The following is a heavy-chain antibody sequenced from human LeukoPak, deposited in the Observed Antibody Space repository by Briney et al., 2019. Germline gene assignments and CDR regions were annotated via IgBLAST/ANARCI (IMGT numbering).Heavy chain of an antibody. V-gene: IGHV4-38-2*01. CDR3: ARLWTWQVGAIPYYFDY. D-gene: IGHD1-26*01. CDR2: IYHSGST. J-gene: IGHJ4*02. CDR1: GYSISSGYY. Sequence: SETLSLTCAVSGYSISSGYYWGWTRQPPGKGLEWIGSIYHSGSTYYNPSLKSRVTISVDTSKNQFSLKLSSVTAADTAVYYCARLWTWQVGAIPYYFDYWGQGTLVTVSS.